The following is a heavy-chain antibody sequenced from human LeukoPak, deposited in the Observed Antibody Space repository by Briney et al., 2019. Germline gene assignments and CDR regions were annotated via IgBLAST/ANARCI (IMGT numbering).Heavy chain of an antibody. D-gene: IGHD5-12*01. CDR3: ASYRSSGYDYFYYYGMDV. V-gene: IGHV3-33*01. CDR1: GFTFSSYG. J-gene: IGHJ6*02. CDR2: IWYDGSNK. Sequence: GGSLRLSCAASGFTFSSYGMHWVRQAPGKGLEWVAVIWYDGSNKYYADSVKGRFTISRDNSKNTLYLQMNSLRAEDTAVYYCASYRSSGYDYFYYYGMDVWGQGTTVTVSS.